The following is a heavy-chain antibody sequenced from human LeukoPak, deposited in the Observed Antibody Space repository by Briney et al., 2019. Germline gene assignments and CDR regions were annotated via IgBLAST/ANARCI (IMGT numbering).Heavy chain of an antibody. V-gene: IGHV4-59*01. CDR1: GGSISSYY. Sequence: PSETLSLTCTVYGGSISSYYWSWIRQPPGKGLEWIGYIYYSGTTNYNPSLKSRVTISVDTSKNQFSLKLSSVTAADTAVYYCARGVYIAAAQYGYWGQGTLVTVSS. J-gene: IGHJ4*02. CDR3: ARGVYIAAAQYGY. CDR2: IYYSGTT. D-gene: IGHD6-13*01.